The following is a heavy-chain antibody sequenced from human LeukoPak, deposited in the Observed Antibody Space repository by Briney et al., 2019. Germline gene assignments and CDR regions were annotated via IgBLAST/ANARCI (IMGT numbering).Heavy chain of an antibody. CDR1: GGSISGYY. D-gene: IGHD2/OR15-2a*01. J-gene: IGHJ4*02. V-gene: IGHV4-4*07. CDR2: IYTNGGT. Sequence: SETLSLTCTVSGGSISGYYWSWIRQPAGKGLEWIGHIYTNGGTNYNPSLKSRVIMSVDESKNQFSLKLSSVTASDTAVYYCARVLWDGNSQVFDYWGQGTLVTVSS. CDR3: ARVLWDGNSQVFDY.